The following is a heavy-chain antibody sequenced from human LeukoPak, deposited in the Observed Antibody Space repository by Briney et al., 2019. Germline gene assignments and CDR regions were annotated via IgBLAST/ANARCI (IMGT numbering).Heavy chain of an antibody. Sequence: PSETLSLTCAVYGGSFSGYYWSWIRQPPGKGLERIGEINHSGSTNYNPSLKSRVTISVDTSKNQFSLELSSVTAADTAVYYCARGRRYYDSSGYRYDYWGQGTLVTVSS. CDR2: INHSGST. CDR1: GGSFSGYY. D-gene: IGHD3-22*01. CDR3: ARGRRYYDSSGYRYDY. V-gene: IGHV4-34*01. J-gene: IGHJ4*02.